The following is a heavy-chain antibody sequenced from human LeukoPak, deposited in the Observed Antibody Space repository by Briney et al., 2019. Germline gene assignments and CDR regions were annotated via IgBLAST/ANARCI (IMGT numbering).Heavy chain of an antibody. CDR1: GGTFSSYA. D-gene: IGHD3-3*01. J-gene: IGHJ5*02. Sequence: GASVKVSCKASGGTFSSYAISWVRQAPGQGLEWMGRIIPILGIANYAQKFQGRVTITADKSTSTAYMELSSLRSEDTAVYYCARVERNYDFWSGKGENWFDPWGQGTLVTVSS. CDR3: ARVERNYDFWSGKGENWFDP. CDR2: IIPILGIA. V-gene: IGHV1-69*04.